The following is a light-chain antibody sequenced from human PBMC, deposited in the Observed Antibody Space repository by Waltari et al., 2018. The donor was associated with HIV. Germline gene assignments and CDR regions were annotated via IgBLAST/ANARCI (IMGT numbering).Light chain of an antibody. CDR1: ALTKYY. CDR3: FSAADDNLRV. V-gene: IGLV3-27*01. J-gene: IGLJ3*02. Sequence: SYELTQPSSVSVSPGQTARNTCPGDALTKYYARWYQQKPGQAPVLVIYKNTGRPSGIPGRFSGSRSGTTVTLTISGAQVGDEADYYCFSAADDNLRVFGGGTNLTVL. CDR2: KNT.